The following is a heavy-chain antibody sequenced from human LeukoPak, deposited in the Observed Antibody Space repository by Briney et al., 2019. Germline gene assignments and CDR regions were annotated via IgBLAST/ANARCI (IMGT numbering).Heavy chain of an antibody. CDR1: GYSISSGYY. CDR3: ARLKYGAFDY. J-gene: IGHJ4*02. CDR2: IYHSGST. V-gene: IGHV4-38-2*02. Sequence: SETLSHTCTVSGYSISSGYYWGWIRQPPGKGLEWIGSIYHSGSTYYNPSLKSRVTISVDTSKNQFSLKLSSVTAADTAVYYCARLKYGAFDYWGQGTLVTVSS. D-gene: IGHD4-17*01.